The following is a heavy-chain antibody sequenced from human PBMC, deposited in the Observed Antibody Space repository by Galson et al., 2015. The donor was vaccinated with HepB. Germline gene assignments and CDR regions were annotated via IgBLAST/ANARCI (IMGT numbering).Heavy chain of an antibody. V-gene: IGHV3-7*01. D-gene: IGHD4-17*01. J-gene: IGHJ4*02. CDR1: GFTFHNYW. CDR3: YDGHYSGR. Sequence: SLRLSCAASGFTFHNYWMNWVRHTPGKGLEWVASMKQDGGEKHYLDAVRGRFTISGDAATNSLLLRMNSLRAEDTAVYHCYDGHYSGRWGRGTQVTVSS. CDR2: MKQDGGEK.